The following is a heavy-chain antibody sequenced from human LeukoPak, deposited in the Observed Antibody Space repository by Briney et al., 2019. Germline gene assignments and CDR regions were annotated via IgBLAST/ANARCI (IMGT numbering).Heavy chain of an antibody. CDR2: ISGDGGST. D-gene: IGHD6-13*01. CDR1: GFTFDDYA. Sequence: GGSLRLSCAASGFTFDDYAMHWGRQAPGEGLEWVSLISGDGGSTYYADSVKGRFTISRDNSKNSLYLQMNSLRTEDTALYYCAKDRKQQLVPYYYYGMDVWGQGTSVTVSS. J-gene: IGHJ6*02. V-gene: IGHV3-43*02. CDR3: AKDRKQQLVPYYYYGMDV.